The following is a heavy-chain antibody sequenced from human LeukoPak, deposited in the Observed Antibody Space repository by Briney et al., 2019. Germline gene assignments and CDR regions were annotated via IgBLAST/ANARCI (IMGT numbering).Heavy chain of an antibody. CDR1: GGSLSGYY. J-gene: IGHJ4*02. CDR2: INHSGST. Sequence: SETLSLTCAVYGGSLSGYYWSWIRQPPGKGLEWIGEINHSGSTNYNPSLKSRVTISVDTSKNQFSLKLSSVTAADTAVYYCARHQRPLYYYGSGAYFDYWGQGTLVTVSS. CDR3: ARHQRPLYYYGSGAYFDY. V-gene: IGHV4-34*01. D-gene: IGHD3-10*01.